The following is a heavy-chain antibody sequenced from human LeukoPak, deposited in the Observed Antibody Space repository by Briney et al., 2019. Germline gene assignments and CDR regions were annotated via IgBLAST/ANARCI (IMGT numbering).Heavy chain of an antibody. CDR1: GFTFSSYA. Sequence: PGGSLRLSCAASGFTFSSYAMHWVRQAPGKGLEWVAVISYDGSNKYYADSVKGRFTISRDNSKNTLYLQMNSLRAEDTAVYYCARAPRIAALPADYWGQGTLVTVSS. D-gene: IGHD6-6*01. CDR3: ARAPRIAALPADY. J-gene: IGHJ4*02. V-gene: IGHV3-30*04. CDR2: ISYDGSNK.